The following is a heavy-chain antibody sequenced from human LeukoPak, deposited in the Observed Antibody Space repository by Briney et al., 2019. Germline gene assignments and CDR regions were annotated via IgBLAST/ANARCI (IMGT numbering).Heavy chain of an antibody. J-gene: IGHJ4*02. CDR3: ARDSGHTLGFDY. CDR1: GGSISSRY. Sequence: SETLSLTCTVSGGSISSRYWSWIRQPPGKGLEWIGYIYYSGSTNYNPSLKSRVTISVDTSKNQFSLKLSSVTAADTAVYYCARDSGHTLGFDYWGQGTLVTVSS. CDR2: IYYSGST. V-gene: IGHV4-59*11. D-gene: IGHD3-10*01.